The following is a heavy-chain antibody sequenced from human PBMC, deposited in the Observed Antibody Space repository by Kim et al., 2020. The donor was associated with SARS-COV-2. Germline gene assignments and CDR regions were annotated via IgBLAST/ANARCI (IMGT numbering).Heavy chain of an antibody. Sequence: IYYADSVKGRFTISRDNAKNSLYLQMNSLRAEDTAVYYCARDPTTGDIDFWGQGALVTVSS. V-gene: IGHV3-48*03. J-gene: IGHJ4*02. D-gene: IGHD4-17*01. CDR3: ARDPTTGDIDF. CDR2: I.